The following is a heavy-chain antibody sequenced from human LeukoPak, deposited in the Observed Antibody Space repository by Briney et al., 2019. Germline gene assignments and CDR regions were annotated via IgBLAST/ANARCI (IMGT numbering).Heavy chain of an antibody. CDR3: GKTTVGYSSGRYPGWPVDY. CDR1: GFTFSDSA. J-gene: IGHJ4*02. CDR2: IFGSGGSP. Sequence: PGGSLRLSCAGSGFTFSDSAMYWVRQAPGKGLEWISGIFGSGGSPHYADSVKGRFTISRDNSQEIVYLQLDSLRVEDTALYYCGKTTVGYSSGRYPGWPVDYWGQGALVTVSS. V-gene: IGHV3-23*01. D-gene: IGHD2-15*01.